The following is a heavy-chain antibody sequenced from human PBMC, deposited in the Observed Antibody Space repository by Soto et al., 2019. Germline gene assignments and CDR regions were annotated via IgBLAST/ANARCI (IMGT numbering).Heavy chain of an antibody. D-gene: IGHD4-4*01. J-gene: IGHJ6*02. CDR3: ASSYNNYEGGDYYCYGMDV. V-gene: IGHV1-3*01. CDR1: RYSVSGDA. Sequence: SVKVSGKASRYSVSGDAVDWVRPAAGRGGEWMGWINAGNGNAKYSQNFQGRVTITRDTSASTAYMELSSLRSEDTAVYYCASSYNNYEGGDYYCYGMDVWGQGTTVTVSS. CDR2: INAGNGNA.